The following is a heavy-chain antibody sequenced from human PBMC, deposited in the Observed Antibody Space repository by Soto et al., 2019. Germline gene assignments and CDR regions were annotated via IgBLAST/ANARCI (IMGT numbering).Heavy chain of an antibody. V-gene: IGHV1-18*01. CDR3: VRGAAPLDS. Sequence: QVQLVQSGAEVKKPGASVKVSCKTSGYTFTNFGLSWVRQAPGQGLEWMGWISAYNGNTNYAQNIQGRVTMTTATSTSPAHVEQSSLRSLDTGVYFCVRGAAPLDSSGQGTLFTVSS. CDR2: ISAYNGNT. J-gene: IGHJ4*02. D-gene: IGHD6-25*01. CDR1: GYTFTNFG.